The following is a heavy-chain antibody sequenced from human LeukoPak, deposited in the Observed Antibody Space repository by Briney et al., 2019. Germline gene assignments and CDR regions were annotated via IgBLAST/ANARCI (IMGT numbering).Heavy chain of an antibody. CDR2: IRYDGSNK. Sequence: GGSLRPSCAASGFTFSSYGMHWVRQAPGKGLEWVAFIRYDGSNKYHADSVKGRFTISRDNSKNTLYLQMNSLRVEDTSVYYCAKDLHSSMAAPAGYWGQGTLVTVSS. D-gene: IGHD6-6*01. J-gene: IGHJ4*02. CDR3: AKDLHSSMAAPAGY. V-gene: IGHV3-30*02. CDR1: GFTFSSYG.